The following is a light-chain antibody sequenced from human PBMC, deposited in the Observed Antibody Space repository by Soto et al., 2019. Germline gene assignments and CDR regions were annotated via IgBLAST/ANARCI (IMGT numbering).Light chain of an antibody. CDR3: QQYHSYPYT. V-gene: IGKV1-5*03. CDR1: QSISSW. J-gene: IGKJ2*01. Sequence: DIQMTQSPSTLSAYVGDRVTITCRASQSISSWLAWYKQKPGKAPKLLIYKASSLESGVPSRFSGSGSGTEFTLTISSLQPDDFATYYCQQYHSYPYTFGQGTTLEIK. CDR2: KAS.